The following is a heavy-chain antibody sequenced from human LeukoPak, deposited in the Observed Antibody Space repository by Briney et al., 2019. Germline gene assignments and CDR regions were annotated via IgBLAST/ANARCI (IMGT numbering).Heavy chain of an antibody. V-gene: IGHV3-21*01. D-gene: IGHD5/OR15-5a*01. J-gene: IGHJ4*02. CDR1: GFPFSSYS. Sequence: GSLSLSCAASGFPFSSYSMNWVRQAPGKGLEGVSSISSSSSYIYYADSGKGRFTISRDTAKNSLYLQMNSLRAEDTAVYYCARDSVRNDYWGQGTLVTVSS. CDR2: ISSSSSYI. CDR3: ARDSVRNDY.